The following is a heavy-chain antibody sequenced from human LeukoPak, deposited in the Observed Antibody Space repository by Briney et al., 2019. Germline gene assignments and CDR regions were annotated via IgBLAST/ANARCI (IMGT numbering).Heavy chain of an antibody. Sequence: GGSLRLSCAASGFNFKNYWMHWVRQAPGKGLEWVSRIINDGSSTTYADSVKGRFTISRDNAKDTLYLQMNSLRAEDTAVYYCAKEDTIFGVAMYYFDYWGQGTLVTVSS. CDR3: AKEDTIFGVAMYYFDY. CDR1: GFNFKNYW. CDR2: IINDGSST. V-gene: IGHV3-74*01. J-gene: IGHJ4*02. D-gene: IGHD3-3*01.